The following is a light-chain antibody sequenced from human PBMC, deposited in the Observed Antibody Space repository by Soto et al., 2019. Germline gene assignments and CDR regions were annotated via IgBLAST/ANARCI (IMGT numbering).Light chain of an antibody. V-gene: IGKV3-20*01. J-gene: IGKJ1*01. CDR1: QSVSSSY. Sequence: EIVLTQSPGTLSLSPGERATLSCRASQSVSSSYLALYQQKPGQAPRLLIYGASSRATGIPYRFSGSGSGTDFTLTISRLEPEDFAVYYCQQYGSSPGTFGQGTKVDI. CDR2: GAS. CDR3: QQYGSSPGT.